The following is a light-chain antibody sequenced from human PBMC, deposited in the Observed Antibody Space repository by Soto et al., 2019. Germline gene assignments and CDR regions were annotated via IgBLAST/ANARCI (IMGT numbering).Light chain of an antibody. CDR3: GTWDIGLVWV. CDR1: SSSIGTHY. CDR2: DNN. Sequence: QSVLTQPPSVSAAPGQRVSISCSGSSSSIGTHYVAWYQQVPGTPPKLLIYDNNKRPSGTPDRFSGSKSGTSATLGITGLQTGDEADYYCGTWDIGLVWVFGGGTKLTVL. J-gene: IGLJ3*02. V-gene: IGLV1-51*01.